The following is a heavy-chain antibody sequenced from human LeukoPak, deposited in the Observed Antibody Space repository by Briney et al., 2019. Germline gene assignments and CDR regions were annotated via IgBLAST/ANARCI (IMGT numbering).Heavy chain of an antibody. V-gene: IGHV4-59*01. CDR2: IYYSWST. CDR1: GGSISIYY. D-gene: IGHD2-2*01. CDR3: ARGGYANSYGY. J-gene: IGHJ4*02. Sequence: PSETLSLTCTVSGGSISIYYWSWIRQPPGKGREGIGYIYYSWSTNYNPSLKSRVTISVDTSKNQFSLKLSSVTAADTAVYYCARGGYANSYGYWGQGTLVTVSS.